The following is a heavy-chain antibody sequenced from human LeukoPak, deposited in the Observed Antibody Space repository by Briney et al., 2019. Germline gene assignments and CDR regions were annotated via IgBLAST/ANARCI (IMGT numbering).Heavy chain of an antibody. D-gene: IGHD4-17*01. CDR2: IRSKGYGGTT. V-gene: IGHV3-49*03. CDR1: GFTFCDYA. CDR3: TRGYGDYDDNWFDP. J-gene: IGHJ5*02. Sequence: PGGSLRLSCTASGFTFCDYAMSWFRQAPGKGLEWVGFIRSKGYGGTTEYAASVKGRFTISRDDSKSIAYLQMNSLKTEDTAVYYCTRGYGDYDDNWFDPWGQGTLVTVSS.